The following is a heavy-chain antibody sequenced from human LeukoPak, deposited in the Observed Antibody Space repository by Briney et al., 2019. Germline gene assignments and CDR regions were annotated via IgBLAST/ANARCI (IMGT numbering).Heavy chain of an antibody. J-gene: IGHJ6*03. CDR1: GFTFSSYS. CDR2: ISSSSSTI. Sequence: PGGSLRLFCAASGFTFSSYSMNWVRQAPGRGLEWVSYISSSSSTIYYADSVKGRFTISRDNAKNSLYLQMNSLRAEDTAVYYCAKTDYDSSGYDRFYYYYMDVWGKGTTVTVSS. D-gene: IGHD3-22*01. V-gene: IGHV3-48*01. CDR3: AKTDYDSSGYDRFYYYYMDV.